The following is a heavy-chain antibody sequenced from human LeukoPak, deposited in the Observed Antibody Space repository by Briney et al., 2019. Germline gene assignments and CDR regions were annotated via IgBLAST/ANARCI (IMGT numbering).Heavy chain of an antibody. CDR2: ISYDGSNK. CDR1: GFTFSSYG. J-gene: IGHJ4*02. Sequence: GSLRLSCAASGFTFSSYGMHWVRQAPGKGLEWVAVISYDGSNKYYADSVKGRFTISRDNSKNTLYLQMNSLRAEDTAVYYCAKVIGDSPLSYWGQGTLVTVSS. V-gene: IGHV3-30*18. D-gene: IGHD4-17*01. CDR3: AKVIGDSPLSY.